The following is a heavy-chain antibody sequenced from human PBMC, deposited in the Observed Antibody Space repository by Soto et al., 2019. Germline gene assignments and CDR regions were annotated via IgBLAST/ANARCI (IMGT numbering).Heavy chain of an antibody. CDR1: GGSISSSSYY. V-gene: IGHV4-39*01. D-gene: IGHD3-10*01. CDR3: ARQRITMVRGVIQLHYYYYYGMDV. J-gene: IGHJ6*02. Sequence: KSSETLSLTCTVSGGSISSSSYYWGWIRQPPGKGLEWIGSIYYSGSTYYNPSLKSRVTISVDTSKNQFSLKLSSVTAADTAVYYCARQRITMVRGVIQLHYYYYYGMDVWGQGTTVTVSS. CDR2: IYYSGST.